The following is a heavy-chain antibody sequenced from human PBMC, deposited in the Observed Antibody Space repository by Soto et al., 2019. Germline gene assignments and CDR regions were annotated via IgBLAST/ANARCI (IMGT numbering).Heavy chain of an antibody. D-gene: IGHD4-17*01. CDR3: ARDTVPKCGMDV. J-gene: IGHJ6*02. Sequence: SETLSLTCTVSGDSIRSGNHYWSWIRQPPGKGLEWIGYIYYSGSTYYNPSLKSRVTISVDTSKNQFSLKLSSVTAADTAVYYCARDTVPKCGMDVWGQGTTVTVSS. CDR1: GDSIRSGNHY. V-gene: IGHV4-30-4*01. CDR2: IYYSGST.